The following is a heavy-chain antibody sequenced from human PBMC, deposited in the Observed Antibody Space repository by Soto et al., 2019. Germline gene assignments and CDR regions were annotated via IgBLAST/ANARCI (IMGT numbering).Heavy chain of an antibody. CDR1: GDSYSISTYS. CDR3: AGMPYTSGLRFDP. Sequence: SETLSLTCNMSGDSYSISTYSWSWIRQPPGKALQWIGFIYQSGVTSYNPSLASRVSISLDRSNNQCSLKLRSVTAADTAVYFCAGMPYTSGLRFDPWGPGTLVTVSS. J-gene: IGHJ5*02. D-gene: IGHD6-19*01. CDR2: IYQSGVT. V-gene: IGHV4-30-2*01.